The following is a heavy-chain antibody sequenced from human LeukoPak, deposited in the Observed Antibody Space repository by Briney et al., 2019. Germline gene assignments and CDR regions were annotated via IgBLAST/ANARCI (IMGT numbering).Heavy chain of an antibody. V-gene: IGHV3-23*01. CDR3: AKAMKGEWVQSSGAFDI. CDR1: GFTFSSYA. J-gene: IGHJ3*02. Sequence: GGSLRLSCAASGFTFSSYAMSWVRQAPGEGLEWVAAIIGDVTSMYDVDSGTGWFTISRDNSKNTLYLQMNSVRADDTAVYYCAKAMKGEWVQSSGAFDIWGQGTVVTVSS. CDR2: IIGDVTSM. D-gene: IGHD5-18*01.